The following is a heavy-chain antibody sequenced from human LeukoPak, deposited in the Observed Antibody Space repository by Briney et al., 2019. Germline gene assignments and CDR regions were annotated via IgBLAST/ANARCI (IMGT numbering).Heavy chain of an antibody. CDR3: AISISFKNWFDP. J-gene: IGHJ5*02. CDR1: GYTFTGYY. V-gene: IGHV1-2*02. Sequence: ASVKVACKASGYTFTGYYTHWVRQAPGQGLEWMGWIKPNSGGTNYAQKFQGRVTMTRDTSISTAYMELSRLRSDDTAVSCCAISISFKNWFDPRGQGTLVTVSS. CDR2: IKPNSGGT. D-gene: IGHD3-9*01.